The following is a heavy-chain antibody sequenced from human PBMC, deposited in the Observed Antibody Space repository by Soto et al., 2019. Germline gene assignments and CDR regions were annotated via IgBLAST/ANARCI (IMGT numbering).Heavy chain of an antibody. V-gene: IGHV3-21*06. D-gene: IGHD2-8*01. J-gene: IGHJ4*02. CDR3: ARWGDVLQTFDF. Sequence: VVSLLLSCVVSGVSFSDYSMNWVRQAPGKGLEWVSLITGNSEYKYYAGSVKGRFTVSRDNAKNSLYLQMNSLTVEDTAVDYCARWGDVLQTFDFSGPGSL. CDR1: GVSFSDYS. CDR2: ITGNSEYK.